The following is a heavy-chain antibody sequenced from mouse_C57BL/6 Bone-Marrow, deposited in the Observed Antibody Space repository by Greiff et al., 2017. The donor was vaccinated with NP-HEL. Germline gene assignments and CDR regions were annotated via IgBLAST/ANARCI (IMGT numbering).Heavy chain of an antibody. Sequence: QVQLQQPGAELVRPGTSVKLSCKASGYTFTSYWMHWVKQRPGQGLEWIGVIDPSDSYTNYNQKFKGKATLTVDTSSSTAYMQLSSLTSEDSAVYYCARKGNSDYWGKGTTLTVSS. D-gene: IGHD2-1*01. CDR1: GYTFTSYW. CDR2: IDPSDSYT. CDR3: ARKGNSDY. J-gene: IGHJ2*01. V-gene: IGHV1-59*01.